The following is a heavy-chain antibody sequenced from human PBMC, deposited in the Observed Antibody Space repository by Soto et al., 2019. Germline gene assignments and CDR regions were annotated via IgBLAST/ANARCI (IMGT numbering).Heavy chain of an antibody. CDR3: ARDVCLMGGCGSGHFDY. D-gene: IGHD3-10*01. CDR2: IWYDGSNK. V-gene: IGHV3-33*01. Sequence: QVQLVESGGGVVQPGRSLRLSCAASGFTFSSYGMHWVRQAPGKGLEWVAVIWYDGSNKYYADSVKGRFTISRDNSKNTLYLQMNSLRAEDTAVYYCARDVCLMGGCGSGHFDYWGQGTLVTVSS. J-gene: IGHJ4*02. CDR1: GFTFSSYG.